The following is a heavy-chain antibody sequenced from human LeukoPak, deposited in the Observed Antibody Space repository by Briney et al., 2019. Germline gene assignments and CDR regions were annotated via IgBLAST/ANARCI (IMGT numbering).Heavy chain of an antibody. Sequence: SETLSLTCTVSGGSISTYYWSWIRQPPGKELEWIGYILYSGTTNSNPSLKSRVNISLDTSNNQISLKLTSVTAADTAVYFCARMGGYSGYATHWGQGILVTVSS. V-gene: IGHV4-59*08. CDR3: ARMGGYSGYATH. J-gene: IGHJ4*02. CDR2: ILYSGTT. D-gene: IGHD5-12*01. CDR1: GGSISTYY.